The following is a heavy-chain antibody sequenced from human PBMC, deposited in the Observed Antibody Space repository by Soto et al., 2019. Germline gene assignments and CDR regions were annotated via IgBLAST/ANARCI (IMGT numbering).Heavy chain of an antibody. CDR2: IYYSGST. Sequence: SETLSLTCTASGGSISSYYWSWIRQPPGKGLEWIGYIYYSGSTNYNPSLKSRVTISVDTSKNQFSLKLSSVTAADTAVYYCARDITMVRGVPEYYFDYWGQGTLVTVSS. V-gene: IGHV4-59*01. J-gene: IGHJ4*02. D-gene: IGHD3-10*01. CDR1: GGSISSYY. CDR3: ARDITMVRGVPEYYFDY.